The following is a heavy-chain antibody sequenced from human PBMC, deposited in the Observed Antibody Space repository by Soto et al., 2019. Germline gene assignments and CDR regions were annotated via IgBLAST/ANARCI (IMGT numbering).Heavy chain of an antibody. CDR2: IYSGGST. CDR3: ARVLVGLPDQNYFDY. CDR1: GFTVSSNY. J-gene: IGHJ4*02. D-gene: IGHD2-15*01. Sequence: EVQLVDSGGGLVQPGGSLRLSCAASGFTVSSNYMSWVRQAPGKGLEWVSVIYSGGSTYYADSVKGRFTISRHNSKNTLYLQMNSLRAEDTAVYYCARVLVGLPDQNYFDYWGQGTLVTVSS. V-gene: IGHV3-53*04.